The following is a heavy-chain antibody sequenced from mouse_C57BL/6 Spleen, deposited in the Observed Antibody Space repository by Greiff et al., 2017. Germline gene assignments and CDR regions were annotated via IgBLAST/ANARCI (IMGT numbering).Heavy chain of an antibody. V-gene: IGHV6-6*01. J-gene: IGHJ3*01. CDR1: GFTFSDAW. CDR2: IRNKANNHAT. D-gene: IGHD4-1*02. CDR3: TPNWVAWFAY. Sequence: EVQGVESGGGLVQPGGSMKLSCAASGFTFSDAWMDWVRQSPEKGLEWVAEIRNKANNHATYYAESVKGRFTISRDDSKSSVYLQMNSLRAEDTGIYYCTPNWVAWFAYWGQGTLVTVSA.